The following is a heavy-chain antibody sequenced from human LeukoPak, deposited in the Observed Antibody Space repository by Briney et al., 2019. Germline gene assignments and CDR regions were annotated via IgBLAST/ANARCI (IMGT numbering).Heavy chain of an antibody. CDR1: GGSISSYY. V-gene: IGHV4-59*01. Sequence: SETLSLTCTVSGGSISSYYWSWLRQPPGKGLEWIGYIYYSGSTNYNPSLKSRVTISVDTSKNQFSLKLSSVTAADTAVYYCARGFGVVTAIPNYYYMDVWGKGTTVTVSS. CDR3: ARGFGVVTAIPNYYYMDV. CDR2: IYYSGST. D-gene: IGHD2-21*02. J-gene: IGHJ6*03.